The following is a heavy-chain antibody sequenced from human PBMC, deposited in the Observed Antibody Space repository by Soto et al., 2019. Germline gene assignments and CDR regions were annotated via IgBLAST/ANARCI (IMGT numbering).Heavy chain of an antibody. CDR3: ASRIAAAGTGPYYYYGMDV. D-gene: IGHD6-13*01. J-gene: IGHJ6*02. CDR2: IIPIFGTA. V-gene: IGHV1-69*13. Sequence: GASVKVSCKASGGTFSSYAISWVRQAPGQGLEWMGGIIPIFGTANYAQKFQGRVTITADESTSTAYMELSSLRSEDTAVYYCASRIAAAGTGPYYYYGMDVWGQGTTVTVS. CDR1: GGTFSSYA.